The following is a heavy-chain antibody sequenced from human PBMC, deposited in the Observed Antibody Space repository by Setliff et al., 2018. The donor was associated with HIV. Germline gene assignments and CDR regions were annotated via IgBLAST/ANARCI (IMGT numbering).Heavy chain of an antibody. D-gene: IGHD6-19*01. CDR2: IKQDGSEK. CDR1: GFTFSSYW. CDR3: TGGTGWLITS. V-gene: IGHV3-7*01. J-gene: IGHJ5*02. Sequence: GGSLRLSCAASGFTFSSYWMSWVRQAPGKGLEWVANIKQDGSEKYYVDSVKGRFTISRDNAKNSLFLQMDSLRDEDTAVYYCTGGTGWLITSWGQGTLVTVSS.